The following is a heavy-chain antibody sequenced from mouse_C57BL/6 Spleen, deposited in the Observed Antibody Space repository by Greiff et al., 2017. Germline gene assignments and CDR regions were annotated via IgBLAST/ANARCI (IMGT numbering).Heavy chain of an antibody. CDR3: ARLYSAY. CDR1: GFSFSDYG. J-gene: IGHJ3*01. V-gene: IGHV5-17*01. D-gene: IGHD1-1*01. Sequence: EVQVVESGGGLVKPGGSLTLSCSVSGFSFSDYGLHWFRQAPEKGLVWVAYISSGNSTIYYADTVKGRFTINRDNAKNTLFLQMTSLRTEDTAMYYCARLYSAYWGKGTLVTVSA. CDR2: ISSGNSTI.